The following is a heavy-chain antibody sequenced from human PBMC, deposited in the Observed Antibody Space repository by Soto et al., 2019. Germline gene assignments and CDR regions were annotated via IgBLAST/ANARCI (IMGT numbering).Heavy chain of an antibody. J-gene: IGHJ3*02. CDR1: GGSFSGYY. V-gene: IGHV4-34*01. CDR2: INHSGST. CDR3: ASRMTTVTRAFDI. Sequence: QVQLQQWGAGLLKPSETLSLTCAVYGGSFSGYYWSWIRQPPGKGLEWIGEINHSGSTNYNPSLMSRVAISVDTSKNQFSLKLSSVTAADTAVYYWASRMTTVTRAFDIWGQGTMVTVSS. D-gene: IGHD4-17*01.